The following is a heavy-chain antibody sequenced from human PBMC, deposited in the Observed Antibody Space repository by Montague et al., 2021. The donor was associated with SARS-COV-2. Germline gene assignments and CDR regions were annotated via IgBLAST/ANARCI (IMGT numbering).Heavy chain of an antibody. Sequence: SETLSLTCIVSGGSISSFYWGWFRQPPGKGLEWIGYISDSGSTNYNPSLTSRVTMSVDTSKNQFSLKVNPVTAADTAVYYCARHYSATLPAVYWGQGTLVTVSS. V-gene: IGHV4-59*08. CDR2: ISDSGST. D-gene: IGHD2-15*01. CDR1: GGSISSFY. J-gene: IGHJ4*02. CDR3: ARHYSATLPAVY.